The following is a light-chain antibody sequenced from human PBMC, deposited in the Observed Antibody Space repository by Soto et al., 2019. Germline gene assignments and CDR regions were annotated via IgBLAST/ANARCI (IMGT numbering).Light chain of an antibody. CDR1: QGIDSN. V-gene: IGKV1-9*01. Sequence: DIHLTQSPSFLSASVGDSVTITCRASQGIDSNLAWYQQKPGRAPKLLIYTASALQSGVPSRFRGSGSGTEFTLTISSLQPEDLASYYCQQLNGYPLTFGGGTKVEIK. CDR3: QQLNGYPLT. J-gene: IGKJ4*01. CDR2: TAS.